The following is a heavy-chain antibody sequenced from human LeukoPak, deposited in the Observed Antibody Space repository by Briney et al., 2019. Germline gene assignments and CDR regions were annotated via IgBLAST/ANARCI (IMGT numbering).Heavy chain of an antibody. CDR1: GFTFSSYA. CDR3: AKDGGYYDSSGYYSSGFDY. D-gene: IGHD3-22*01. CDR2: ISYDGSNK. J-gene: IGHJ4*02. Sequence: GGSLRLSCAASGFTFSSYAMHWVRQAPGKGLEWVAVISYDGSNKYYADSVKGRFTISRDNSKNTLYLQMNSLRAEDTAEYYCAKDGGYYDSSGYYSSGFDYWGQGTLVTVSS. V-gene: IGHV3-30-3*01.